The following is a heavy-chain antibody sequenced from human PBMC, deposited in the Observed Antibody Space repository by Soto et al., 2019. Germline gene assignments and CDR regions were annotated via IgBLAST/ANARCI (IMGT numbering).Heavy chain of an antibody. Sequence: ASVKVSCKASGGTFSSYAISWVRQAPGQGREWMGGIIPIFGTANYAQKFQGRVTITADESTSTAYMELSSLRSEDTAVYYCAREVTIAAAGPGGFDHWGQGXLVTVSS. J-gene: IGHJ4*02. CDR3: AREVTIAAAGPGGFDH. CDR2: IIPIFGTA. CDR1: GGTFSSYA. V-gene: IGHV1-69*13. D-gene: IGHD6-13*01.